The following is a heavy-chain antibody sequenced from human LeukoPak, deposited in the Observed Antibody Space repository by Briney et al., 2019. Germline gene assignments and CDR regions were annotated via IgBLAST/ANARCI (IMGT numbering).Heavy chain of an antibody. CDR1: GGSLSGYS. D-gene: IGHD2/OR15-2a*01. CDR2: IYYSGST. Sequence: SETLSLTCVVYGGSLSGYSWSWIRPPPGKGLEWVGSIYYSGSTYYHTSLKSRVTISVETSKNQFPLKLGSVTAADTAVYSWQGNIPAFDIWGQGTMVTVSS. V-gene: IGHV4-34*01. CDR3: QGNIPAFDI. J-gene: IGHJ3*02.